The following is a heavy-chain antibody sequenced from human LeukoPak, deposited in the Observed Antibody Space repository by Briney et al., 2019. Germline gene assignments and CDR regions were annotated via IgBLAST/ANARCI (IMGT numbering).Heavy chain of an antibody. CDR2: INSDGSST. V-gene: IGHV3-74*01. J-gene: IGHJ1*01. CDR1: GFTFSSYA. CDR3: ARDQGSGYYLN. D-gene: IGHD3-22*01. Sequence: GGSLRLSCAVSGFTFSSYAMTWVRQAPGKGLEWVSGINSDGSSTSYADSVKGRFTISRDNAKNTLYLQMNSLRAEDTAVYYCARDQGSGYYLNWGQGTLVTVSS.